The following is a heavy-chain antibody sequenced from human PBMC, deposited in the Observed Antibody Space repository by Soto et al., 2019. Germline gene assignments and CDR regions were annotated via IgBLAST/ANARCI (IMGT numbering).Heavy chain of an antibody. V-gene: IGHV3-9*01. Sequence: PGGSLRLSCAASGFTFDDYAMHWVRQAPGKGLEWVSGISWNSGSIGYADSVKGRFTISRDNDKNSLYLQMNSLRAEDTALYYCAKGLLAYCGGDCYSSAFDIWGQGTMVTVS. CDR1: GFTFDDYA. J-gene: IGHJ3*02. CDR2: ISWNSGSI. CDR3: AKGLLAYCGGDCYSSAFDI. D-gene: IGHD2-21*02.